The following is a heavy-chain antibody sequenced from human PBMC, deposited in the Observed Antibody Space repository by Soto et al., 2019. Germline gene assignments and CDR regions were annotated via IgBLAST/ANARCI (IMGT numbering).Heavy chain of an antibody. CDR1: GGSITSGAYY. V-gene: IGHV4-31*03. J-gene: IGHJ4*02. CDR3: ARDLRGGTLFDY. CDR2: IYYSGRT. D-gene: IGHD3-10*01. Sequence: QVQLQESGPGLVKPSQTLSLTCSVSGGSITSGAYYWSWIRQHPGTGLEWIGFIYYSGRTYYNPSLKSRVTISLDTSKNQFSLKLNSVTAADTAVYYCARDLRGGTLFDYWGQGALVTVSS.